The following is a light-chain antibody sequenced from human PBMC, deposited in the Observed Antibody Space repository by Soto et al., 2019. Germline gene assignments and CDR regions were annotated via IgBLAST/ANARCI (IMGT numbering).Light chain of an antibody. Sequence: DIQMTQFPSTLSASIGDRVTITCRASQTVSSWLAWYQQKPGKAPKLLIYKASTLETGVPSRFSGSGSGTDFTLTISSLQPNDFATYYYQPYNRYSSYTFGQGTRLEIK. V-gene: IGKV1-5*03. J-gene: IGKJ2*01. CDR2: KAS. CDR1: QTVSSW. CDR3: QPYNRYSSYT.